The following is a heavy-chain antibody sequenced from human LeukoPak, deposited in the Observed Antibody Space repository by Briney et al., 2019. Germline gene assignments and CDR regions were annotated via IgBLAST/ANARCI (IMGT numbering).Heavy chain of an antibody. J-gene: IGHJ4*02. D-gene: IGHD6-19*01. CDR3: ASSFAVAGAG. V-gene: IGHV1-2*02. CDR1: GYTFTGYY. CDR2: INPNSGGT. Sequence: ASVTVSCKASGYTFTGYYMHWVRQAPGQGLEWMGWINPNSGGTNYAQKFQGRVTMTRDTSISTAYMQLSRLRSDDTAVYYCASSFAVAGAGWGQGTLVTVSS.